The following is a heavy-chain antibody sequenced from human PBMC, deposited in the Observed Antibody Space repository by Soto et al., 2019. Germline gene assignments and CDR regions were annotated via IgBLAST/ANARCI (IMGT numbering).Heavy chain of an antibody. V-gene: IGHV3-72*01. Sequence: EVQLVEAGGGLVQPGGSLRISCVASGFTFSDHYIDWVRQAPGKGLEWVGRSRNKAKGYTTDYAASVRGRFTISRDDSKNSVYLQMSSLKTEDTAMYYCARVYGENGLWRYFALCGRGTLVTVSS. CDR1: GFTFSDHY. D-gene: IGHD4-17*01. J-gene: IGHJ2*01. CDR2: SRNKAKGYTT. CDR3: ARVYGENGLWRYFAL.